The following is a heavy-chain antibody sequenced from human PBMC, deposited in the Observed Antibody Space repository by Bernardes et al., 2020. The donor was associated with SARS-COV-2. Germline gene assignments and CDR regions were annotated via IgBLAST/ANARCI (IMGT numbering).Heavy chain of an antibody. Sequence: GGSLRLSRAASGITFNNYWMTWVRQAPGRGLEWVATIKQDGSEKYYVDSVKGRFTISRDNAKNSLFLQMNSLRAEDTAVYYCALYRNYWEGWGQGALVTVSS. J-gene: IGHJ4*02. CDR2: IKQDGSEK. V-gene: IGHV3-7*01. CDR1: GITFNNYW. CDR3: ALYRNYWEG. D-gene: IGHD1-7*01.